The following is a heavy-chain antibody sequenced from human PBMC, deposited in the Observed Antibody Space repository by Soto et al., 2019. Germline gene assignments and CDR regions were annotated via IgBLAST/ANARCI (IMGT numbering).Heavy chain of an antibody. CDR2: ISAYNGNT. CDR3: ARDLTTGIPYYYYYYMDV. Sequence: ASVTVSCKASGYTFTSYGISWVRQAPGQGLEWMGWISAYNGNTNYAQKLQGRVTMTTDTSTSTAYMELRSLRSDDTAVYYCARDLTTGIPYYYYYYMDVWGKGTTVTVSS. CDR1: GYTFTSYG. J-gene: IGHJ6*03. D-gene: IGHD4-17*01. V-gene: IGHV1-18*01.